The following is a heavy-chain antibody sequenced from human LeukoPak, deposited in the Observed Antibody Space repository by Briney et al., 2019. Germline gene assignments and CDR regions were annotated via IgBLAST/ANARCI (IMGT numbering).Heavy chain of an antibody. D-gene: IGHD3-16*01. J-gene: IGHJ3*02. CDR1: GGSISSYY. CDR3: ARDGGPAFDI. CDR2: IYYSGST. V-gene: IGHV4-59*01. Sequence: SETLSLTCIVSGGSISSYYWSWIRQPPGKGLEWIGYIYYSGSTNYNPSLKSRVTISVDTSKNQFSLKLSSVTAADTAVYYCARDGGPAFDIWGQGTMVTVSS.